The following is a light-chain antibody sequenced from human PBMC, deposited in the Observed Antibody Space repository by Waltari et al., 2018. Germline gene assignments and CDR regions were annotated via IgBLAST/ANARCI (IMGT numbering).Light chain of an antibody. V-gene: IGLV1-47*01. J-gene: IGLJ1*01. CDR3: ASWDDSHYV. Sequence: QSVLTQPPSASETPGQRVTISCSGRHSTPGRNHLYWYQQLPRTSPKLLIYRNKLRPSGVPDRFSASKYGTLASLVISGLRSEDEGVYYCASWDDSHYVFGGGTTVTVL. CDR2: RNK. CDR1: HSTPGRNH.